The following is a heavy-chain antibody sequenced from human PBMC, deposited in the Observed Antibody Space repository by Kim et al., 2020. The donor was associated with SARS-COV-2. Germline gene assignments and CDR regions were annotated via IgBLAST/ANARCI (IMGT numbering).Heavy chain of an antibody. V-gene: IGHV3-15*01. Sequence: GGSLRLSCAASGFTFSNAWMSWVRQAPGKGLEWVGRIKSKTDGGTTDYAAPVKGRFTISRDDSKNTLYLQMNSLKTEDTAVYYCTTELLRYFDNALGDYWGQGTLVTVSS. CDR3: TTELLRYFDNALGDY. CDR2: IKSKTDGGTT. CDR1: GFTFSNAW. D-gene: IGHD3-9*01. J-gene: IGHJ4*02.